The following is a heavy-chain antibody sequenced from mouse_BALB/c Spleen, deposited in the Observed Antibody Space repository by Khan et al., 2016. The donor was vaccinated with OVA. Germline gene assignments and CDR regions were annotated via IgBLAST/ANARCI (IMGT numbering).Heavy chain of an antibody. D-gene: IGHD2-3*01. J-gene: IGHJ2*01. Sequence: QVQLQQPGPELVRPGVSVKISCKGAGYTFTDYAIYWVKQSHAKSLEWVGLISTYSGNTNYNQKFKVKATMTVDKSSSTAYMELARLTSEDSAIXYCATPAYDGYYDYWGQGTTLTVSS. CDR2: ISTYSGNT. V-gene: IGHV1S137*01. CDR1: GYTFTDYA. CDR3: ATPAYDGYYDY.